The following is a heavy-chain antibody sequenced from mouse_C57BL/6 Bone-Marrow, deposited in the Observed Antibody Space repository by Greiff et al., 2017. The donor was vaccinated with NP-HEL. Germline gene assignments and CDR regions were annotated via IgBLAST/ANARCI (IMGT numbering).Heavy chain of an antibody. CDR1: GYTFTDYY. J-gene: IGHJ1*03. CDR3: AREGLLRYWYFDV. V-gene: IGHV1-19*01. Sequence: VQLQQSGPVLVKPGASVKMSCKASGYTFTDYYMNWVKQSHGKSLEWIGVINPYNGGTSYNQKFKGKATLTVDKSSSTAYMELNSLTSEDSAVYYCAREGLLRYWYFDVWGTGTTVTVSS. CDR2: INPYNGGT. D-gene: IGHD1-1*01.